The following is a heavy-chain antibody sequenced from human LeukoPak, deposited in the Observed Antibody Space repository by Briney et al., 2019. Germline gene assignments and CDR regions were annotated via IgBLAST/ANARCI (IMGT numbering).Heavy chain of an antibody. Sequence: GGSLRLSCAASGFTFDDYAMHWVRQAPGKGLEWVSGISWNSGSIGYADSVKGRFTISRDNAKNSLYLQMNSLRAEDTALYYCAKDIGRYFDWLGASGAFDIWGQGTMVTVSS. CDR1: GFTFDDYA. D-gene: IGHD3-9*01. V-gene: IGHV3-9*01. CDR3: AKDIGRYFDWLGASGAFDI. CDR2: ISWNSGSI. J-gene: IGHJ3*02.